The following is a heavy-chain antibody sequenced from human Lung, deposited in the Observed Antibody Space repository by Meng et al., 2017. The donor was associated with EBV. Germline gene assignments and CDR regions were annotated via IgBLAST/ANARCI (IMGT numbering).Heavy chain of an antibody. V-gene: IGHV1-18*01. CDR3: ARVEVGITSGDY. D-gene: IGHD1-26*01. CDR1: GYTFTNDG. J-gene: IGHJ4*02. CDR2: ISAYNGNT. Sequence: QARWGQWGGEVRQPGASVTVSCRASGYTFTNDGITWGRQAPGQGLGWMGWISAYNGNTNYAQTLQGRVTMTTDTSTSTAYMELGSLRSDDTAVYYCARVEVGITSGDYWGQGTLVTVSS.